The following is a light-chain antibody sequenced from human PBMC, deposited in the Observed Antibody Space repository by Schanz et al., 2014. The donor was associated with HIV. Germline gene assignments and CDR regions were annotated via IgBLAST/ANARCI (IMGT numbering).Light chain of an antibody. J-gene: IGLJ3*02. CDR2: EVS. CDR3: NSYTSSSTWV. CDR1: SSDVGAYNY. V-gene: IGLV2-8*01. Sequence: QSALTQPPSASGSPGQSVSISCTGTSSDVGAYNYVSWYQQHPGKAPKLMIYEVSKRPSGVPDRFSGSKSDNTASLTISGLQADDEADYYCNSYTSSSTWVFGGGTKLTVL.